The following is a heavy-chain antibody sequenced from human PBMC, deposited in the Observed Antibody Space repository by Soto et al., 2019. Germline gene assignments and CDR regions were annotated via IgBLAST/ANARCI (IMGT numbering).Heavy chain of an antibody. Sequence: PSETLSLTCAVYGGSVNGYYWNWIRQPPGKGLEWIGEINHTGGTHYNPSLKSRVTMSVDTSKNQFSLRLSSVTAADTAVYYCARSPAYGDYANLDTWGQGTLVTVSS. V-gene: IGHV4-34*10. CDR2: INHTGGT. CDR3: ARSPAYGDYANLDT. CDR1: GGSVNGYY. D-gene: IGHD4-17*01. J-gene: IGHJ5*02.